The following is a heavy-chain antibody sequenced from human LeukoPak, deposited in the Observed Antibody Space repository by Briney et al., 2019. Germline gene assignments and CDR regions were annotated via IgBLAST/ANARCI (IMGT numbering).Heavy chain of an antibody. V-gene: IGHV4-59*08. J-gene: IGHJ6*03. CDR1: GGSISSYY. CDR3: ARTYYDILTGIYYYMDV. CDR2: IYYSGST. D-gene: IGHD3-9*01. Sequence: SETLSLTCTVSGGSISSYYWSWIRQPPGKGLEWIGNIYYSGSTNYNPSLKSRVTISVDTSKNQFSLKLSSVTAADTAVYYCARTYYDILTGIYYYMDVWGKGTTVTISS.